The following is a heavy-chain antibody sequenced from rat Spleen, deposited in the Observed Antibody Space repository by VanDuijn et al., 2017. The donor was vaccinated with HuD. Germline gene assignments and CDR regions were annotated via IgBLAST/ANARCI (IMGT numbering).Heavy chain of an antibody. V-gene: IGHV5-29*01. J-gene: IGHJ3*01. Sequence: EVQLVESGGGLVQSGKSLKLSCAASGFTFSNYDMAWVRQAPTKGLEWVTSISYDGSTPYYRNSVRGRFTISRDNAKSTLYLQMDSLGSEDTATYYCASRTGTWFAYWGQGTLVTVSS. CDR2: ISYDGSTP. CDR3: ASRTGTWFAY. D-gene: IGHD5-1*01. CDR1: GFTFSNYD.